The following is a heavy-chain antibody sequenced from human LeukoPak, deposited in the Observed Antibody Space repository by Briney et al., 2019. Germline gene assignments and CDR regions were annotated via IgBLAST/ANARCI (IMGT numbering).Heavy chain of an antibody. CDR3: ARVKIFDFWSGYSHNWFDP. D-gene: IGHD3-3*01. CDR2: IYTSGST. CDR1: GGSINNYY. Sequence: SETLSLTCTVSGGSINNYYWSWIRQPAGKGLEWIGRIYTSGSTNYNPSLKSRVTMSVDTSKNQFSLKLSSVTAADTAVYYCARVKIFDFWSGYSHNWFDPWGQGTLVTVSS. J-gene: IGHJ5*02. V-gene: IGHV4-4*07.